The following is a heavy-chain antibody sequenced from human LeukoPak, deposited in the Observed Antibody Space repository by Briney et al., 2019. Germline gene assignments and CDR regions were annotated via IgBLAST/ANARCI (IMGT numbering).Heavy chain of an antibody. V-gene: IGHV3-30*02. D-gene: IGHD3-10*01. CDR1: GFTFSSYG. J-gene: IGHJ4*02. Sequence: GGSLRLSCAASGFTFSSYGMHWVRQAPGKGLEWVAFIRYDGSNKYYADSVKGRFTISRDNSKNTLYLQMNSLRAEDTAVYYCAKGVEFNRRITYPGYWGQGTLVTVSS. CDR3: AKGVEFNRRITYPGY. CDR2: IRYDGSNK.